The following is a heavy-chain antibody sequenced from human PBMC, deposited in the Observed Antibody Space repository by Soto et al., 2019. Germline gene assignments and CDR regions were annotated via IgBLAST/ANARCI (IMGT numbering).Heavy chain of an antibody. V-gene: IGHV5-51*03. CDR2: IYPGDSDV. CDR1: GYDFSAYW. D-gene: IGHD3-10*01. Sequence: DVQLVQSGAEVKKPGESLRISCKGSGYDFSAYWINWVSQMPGKGLEWMGTIYPGDSDVSYSPSFQGQVTISVDKSISIAYLQWSSLKAAYTAIYHCASTDYGSGTFDSCGQGTVVTVSS. CDR3: ASTDYGSGTFDS. J-gene: IGHJ4*02.